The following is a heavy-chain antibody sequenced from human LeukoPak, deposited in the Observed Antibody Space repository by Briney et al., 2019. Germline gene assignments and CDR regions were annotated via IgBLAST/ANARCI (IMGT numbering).Heavy chain of an antibody. CDR3: ALLRILQDWFDP. CDR1: GFSLSTRGVG. V-gene: IGHV2-5*02. D-gene: IGHD2-15*01. J-gene: IGHJ5*02. Sequence: SGPTLVNPTQTLTLTCTSSGFSLSTRGVGVGWIRQPPGKALEWLALIYWDDDKRYSPSLKSRLTITKDTSKNQVVLTMTNMDPVDTATYYCALLRILQDWFDPWGQGTLVTVSS. CDR2: IYWDDDK.